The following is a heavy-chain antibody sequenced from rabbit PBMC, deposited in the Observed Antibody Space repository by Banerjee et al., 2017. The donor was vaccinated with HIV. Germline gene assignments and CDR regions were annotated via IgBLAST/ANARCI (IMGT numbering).Heavy chain of an antibody. J-gene: IGHJ4*01. D-gene: IGHD4-1*01. V-gene: IGHV1S40*01. CDR3: ARGLVAGVLNL. CDR2: IYTNSGYT. Sequence: QSLEESGGDLVKPGASLTLTCTASGFSFSSSYYMCWVRQAPGKGLEWIGCIYTNSGYTTYASWAKGRFTISKTSSTTVTLQMTSLTAADTATYFCARGLVAGVLNLWGQGTLVTVS. CDR1: GFSFSSSYY.